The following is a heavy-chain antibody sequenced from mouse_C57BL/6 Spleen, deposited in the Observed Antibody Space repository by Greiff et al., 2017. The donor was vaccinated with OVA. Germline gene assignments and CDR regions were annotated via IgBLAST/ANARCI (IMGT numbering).Heavy chain of an antibody. J-gene: IGHJ4*01. CDR2: IYPGSGNT. CDR1: GYTFTDYY. V-gene: IGHV1-84*01. D-gene: IGHD2-10*01. Sequence: QVQLQQSGPELVKPGASVKISCKASGYTFTDYYINWVKQRPGQGLEWIGWIYPGSGNTKYNEKFKGKATLTADKSSSTAYMELRSLTSEDSAVYFCARGLLPSMGDYWGQGTSVTVSS. CDR3: ARGLLPSMGDY.